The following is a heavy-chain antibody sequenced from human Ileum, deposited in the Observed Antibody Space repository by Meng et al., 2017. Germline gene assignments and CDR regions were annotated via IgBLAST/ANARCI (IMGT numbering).Heavy chain of an antibody. CDR1: GYTFTGYY. J-gene: IGHJ5*02. D-gene: IGHD3-16*02. Sequence: ASVKVSCKASGYTFTGYYIHWVRQAPGQGLEWMGWINPDSGSTNYAQKVQGRVTMTRDTSMSTAYMELRRLRSDDTAVYYCAKGGELSLIRGWVDPWGQGTLVTVSS. CDR2: INPDSGST. V-gene: IGHV1-2*02. CDR3: AKGGELSLIRGWVDP.